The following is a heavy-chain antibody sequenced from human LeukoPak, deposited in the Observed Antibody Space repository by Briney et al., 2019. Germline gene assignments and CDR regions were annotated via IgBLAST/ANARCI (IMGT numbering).Heavy chain of an antibody. J-gene: IGHJ5*02. V-gene: IGHV4-59*01. D-gene: IGHD2-15*01. Sequence: SETLSLTCSVSGGSISGYYWNWIRQPPGKGLEWLGYIHSSGNTRYNPSLRSRVTMSVDTSKNQFSLKLNSVTAADTAVYYCGRAGRYCSGGSCYGENWFDPWGQGTLVTVSS. CDR1: GGSISGYY. CDR2: IHSSGNT. CDR3: GRAGRYCSGGSCYGENWFDP.